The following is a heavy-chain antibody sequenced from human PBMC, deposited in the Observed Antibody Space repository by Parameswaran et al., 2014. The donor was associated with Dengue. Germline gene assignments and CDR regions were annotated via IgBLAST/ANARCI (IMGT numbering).Heavy chain of an antibody. D-gene: IGHD3-3*01. J-gene: IGHJ5*01. V-gene: IGHV1-2*02. CDR3: ARGLLEWFDY. CDR2: INPQSGGT. Sequence: WVRQAPGQGLEWMGWINPQSGGTNSAQKFQDRVTMTTDTSINTAYMELSRLTSDDTAVYFCARGLLEWFDYWGQGSLVTVSS.